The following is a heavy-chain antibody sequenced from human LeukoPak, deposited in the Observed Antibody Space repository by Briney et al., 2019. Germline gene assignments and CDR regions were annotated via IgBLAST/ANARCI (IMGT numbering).Heavy chain of an antibody. CDR2: IYYSGST. CDR1: GGSISSYY. Sequence: SSETLCLTCTVSGGSISSYYWSWIRQPPGKGLEWIGYIYYSGSTNYNPSLKSRVTISVDTSKNQFSLKLSSVTAADTAVYYCARDGPTYGMDVWGQGTTVTVSS. CDR3: ARDGPTYGMDV. V-gene: IGHV4-59*01. J-gene: IGHJ6*02.